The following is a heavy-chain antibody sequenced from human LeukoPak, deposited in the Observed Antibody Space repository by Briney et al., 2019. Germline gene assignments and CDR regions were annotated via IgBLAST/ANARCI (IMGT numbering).Heavy chain of an antibody. CDR3: ARGSAVADYFDY. CDR2: MNPNSGNT. Sequence: VSVKVSCKASGYTFTSYDINWVRQATGQGLEWMGWMNPNSGNTGYAQKFQGRVTMTRNTSISTAYMELSSLRSEDTAVYYCARGSAVADYFDYWGQGTLVTVSS. J-gene: IGHJ4*02. D-gene: IGHD6-19*01. CDR1: GYTFTSYD. V-gene: IGHV1-8*01.